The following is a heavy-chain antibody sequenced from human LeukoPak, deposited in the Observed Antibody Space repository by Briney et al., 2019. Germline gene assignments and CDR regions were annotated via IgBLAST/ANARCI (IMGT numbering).Heavy chain of an antibody. Sequence: SVKVSCKASGGTFSSYAISWVRQAPGQGLEWMGRIIPILGIANYAQKFQGRVTITADKSTSTAYMELSSLRSEDTAVYYCARFLEPIYYYYYYGMDVWGQGTTVTVSS. CDR1: GGTFSSYA. CDR2: IIPILGIA. CDR3: ARFLEPIYYYYYYGMDV. J-gene: IGHJ6*02. D-gene: IGHD3-3*01. V-gene: IGHV1-69*04.